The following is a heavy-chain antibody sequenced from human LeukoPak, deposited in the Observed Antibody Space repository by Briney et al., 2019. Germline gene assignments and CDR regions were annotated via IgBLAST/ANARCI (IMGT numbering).Heavy chain of an antibody. D-gene: IGHD6-6*01. V-gene: IGHV2-5*01. CDR3: AHRSVAVRPTFFRFDP. J-gene: IGHJ5*02. Sequence: SGPTLVNPTQTLTLTCTCSGFSLSTSGVGVGWIRQPPGKALEWLALIYWNDDKRHNPSLENRLTITRDTSKNQVVLTLTNMDPVDTATYYCAHRSVAVRPTFFRFDPWGQGTLVTVSS. CDR2: IYWNDDK. CDR1: GFSLSTSGVG.